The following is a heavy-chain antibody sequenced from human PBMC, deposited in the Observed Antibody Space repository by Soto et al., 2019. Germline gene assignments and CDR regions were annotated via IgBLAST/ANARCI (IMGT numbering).Heavy chain of an antibody. CDR2: IYPGDSDT. V-gene: IGHV5-51*01. CDR1: GYSFTTYW. D-gene: IGHD4-17*01. Sequence: GESLKISCKGYGYSFTTYWIGWVRQMPGKGLEWMGIIYPGDSDTRYSPSFQGQVTISADKSINTAYLQWSSLKASDTAMYYCARWGGYGGNYNWFDPWGQGTLVTVSS. J-gene: IGHJ5*02. CDR3: ARWGGYGGNYNWFDP.